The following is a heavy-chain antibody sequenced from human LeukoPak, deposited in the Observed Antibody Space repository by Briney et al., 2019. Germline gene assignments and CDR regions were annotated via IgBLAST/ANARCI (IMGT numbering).Heavy chain of an antibody. CDR2: VNPSGGVT. CDR3: ARDQGGTTAHGLDV. V-gene: IGHV1-46*01. CDR1: GYTFTDYY. J-gene: IGHJ6*02. Sequence: AASVKVSCKAPGYTFTDYYIHWVRQAPGQGLEWVAVVNPSGGVTTYAQKFQGRVTVTRDTSTRTIYMEVSRLTSEDTAVYYCARDQGGTTAHGLDVWGQGTTVTVSS. D-gene: IGHD1-1*01.